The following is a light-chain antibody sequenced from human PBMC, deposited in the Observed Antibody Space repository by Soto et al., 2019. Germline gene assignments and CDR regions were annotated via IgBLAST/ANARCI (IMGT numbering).Light chain of an antibody. J-gene: IGKJ1*01. Sequence: EIVMTQSPATLSVSPGERATLSCRVSQSVSRNLAWYQQKPGQAPRLLIYGASTRATGIPVRFTGSGSGTEFTLTISRLQSEDFAVYYCQHYSNWPPWTFGQGTKVEIK. CDR1: QSVSRN. CDR3: QHYSNWPPWT. CDR2: GAS. V-gene: IGKV3-15*01.